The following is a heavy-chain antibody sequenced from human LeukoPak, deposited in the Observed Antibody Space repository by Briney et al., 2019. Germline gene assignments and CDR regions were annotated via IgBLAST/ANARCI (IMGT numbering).Heavy chain of an antibody. V-gene: IGHV1-18*01. CDR3: ASEGYCSSTSCYTRSLDC. J-gene: IGHJ4*02. D-gene: IGHD2-2*02. Sequence: ASVKVSCKASGYTFTSYGISWVRQAPGQGLEWMGWISAYNGNTNYAQKLQGRVTMTTDTSTSTAYMELRSLRSDDTAVYYCASEGYCSSTSCYTRSLDCWGQGTLVTVSS. CDR1: GYTFTSYG. CDR2: ISAYNGNT.